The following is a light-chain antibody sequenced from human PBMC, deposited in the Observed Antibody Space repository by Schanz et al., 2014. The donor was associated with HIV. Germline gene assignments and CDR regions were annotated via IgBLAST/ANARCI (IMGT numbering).Light chain of an antibody. V-gene: IGKV1-5*03. CDR3: QQSYSSPRT. Sequence: DIQMTQSPSTLSASVGDRVTITCRASQNIGNWVAWYQQKPGKAPNLLIYRASTLKTGVPSRFSGSGSGTKFTLTISSLQPDDFATYYCQQSYSSPRTFGQGTKVEIK. CDR2: RAS. J-gene: IGKJ1*01. CDR1: QNIGNW.